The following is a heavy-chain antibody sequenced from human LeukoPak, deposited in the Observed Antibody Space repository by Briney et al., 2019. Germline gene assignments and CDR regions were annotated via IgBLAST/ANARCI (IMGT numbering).Heavy chain of an antibody. CDR2: IYPGDSDT. D-gene: IGHD6-13*01. CDR1: GYSFTSCW. V-gene: IGHV5-51*01. J-gene: IGHJ4*02. CDR3: ARLPTPTSSSWNFFDY. Sequence: GESLKISCKGSGYSFTSCWIGWVRQMPGKGLEWMGIIYPGDSDTRYSPSFQGQVTISADKSISTAYLQWSSLKASDTAMYYCARLPTPTSSSWNFFDYWGQGTLVTVSS.